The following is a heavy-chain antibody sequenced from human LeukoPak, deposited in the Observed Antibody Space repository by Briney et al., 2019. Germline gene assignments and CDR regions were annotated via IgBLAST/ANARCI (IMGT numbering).Heavy chain of an antibody. J-gene: IGHJ4*02. CDR3: AKDSSETYNYYDSSGYSDY. CDR1: GFTLSSYS. CDR2: ISSSGTYI. V-gene: IGHV3-21*01. Sequence: GGSLRLSCAASGFTLSSYSMNWVRQAPGKGLEWVSSISSSGTYIYYADSVKGRFTISRDNSKNTLYLQMNSLRAEDTAVYYCAKDSSETYNYYDSSGYSDYWGQGTLVTVSS. D-gene: IGHD3-22*01.